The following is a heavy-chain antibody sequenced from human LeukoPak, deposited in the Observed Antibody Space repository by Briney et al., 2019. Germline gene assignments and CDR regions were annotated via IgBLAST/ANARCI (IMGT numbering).Heavy chain of an antibody. J-gene: IGHJ4*02. D-gene: IGHD2-2*01. V-gene: IGHV5-51*01. CDR2: IYRGDSDT. Sequence: GESLKISCKGSGYRFTSYWIGWVRQMPGKGLEWMGIIYRGDSDTRHRPSFQGQVTISADKSISTAYLQWSSLKASDTAMYYCSKLPAVRGGLDYWGQGTLVTVSS. CDR3: SKLPAVRGGLDY. CDR1: GYRFTSYW.